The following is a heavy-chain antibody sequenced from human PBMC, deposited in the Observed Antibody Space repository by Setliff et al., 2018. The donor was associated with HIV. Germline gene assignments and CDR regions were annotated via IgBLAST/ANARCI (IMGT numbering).Heavy chain of an antibody. CDR3: AREAQYSSSWSGRRVTWFDS. Sequence: SETLSLTCAVYGASFSDYQWNWIRQSPGKGLEWIGEINHSGSTNYNPSLKSRVSISVDTSKNQFSLKLSSVTAADTAVYYCAREAQYSSSWSGRRVTWFDSWGQGILVTVSS. D-gene: IGHD6-13*01. J-gene: IGHJ5*01. CDR2: INHSGST. V-gene: IGHV4-34*01. CDR1: GASFSDYQ.